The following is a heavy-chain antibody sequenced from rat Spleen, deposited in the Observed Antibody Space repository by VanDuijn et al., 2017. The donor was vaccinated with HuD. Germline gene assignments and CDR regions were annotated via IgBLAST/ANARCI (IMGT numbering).Heavy chain of an antibody. Sequence: EVQLQESGPGLVKPSLSLSLTCSVTGYSITRNYWGWIRKFPGNKMEWMGYISYSGSTNYNPSLKSRISITRDTSKNQFFLQLNSVTTEDTATYYCTRSNYYSSSSFDYWGQGVMVTVSS. J-gene: IGHJ2*01. CDR2: ISYSGST. CDR3: TRSNYYSSSSFDY. V-gene: IGHV3-1*01. CDR1: GYSITRNY. D-gene: IGHD1-2*01.